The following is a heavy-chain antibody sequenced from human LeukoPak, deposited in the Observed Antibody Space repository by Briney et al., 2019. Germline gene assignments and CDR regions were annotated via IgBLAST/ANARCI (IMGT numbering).Heavy chain of an antibody. Sequence: GGSLRLSCAASGFTFSSYSMNWVRQAPGKGLEWVSSISSSSSYIYYADSVKGRFTISRDNAKNSLYLQMNSLRAEDTAVYYCTWLSNPMSPPDYWGQGTLVTVSS. J-gene: IGHJ4*02. D-gene: IGHD3-22*01. CDR1: GFTFSSYS. CDR3: TWLSNPMSPPDY. V-gene: IGHV3-21*01. CDR2: ISSSSSYI.